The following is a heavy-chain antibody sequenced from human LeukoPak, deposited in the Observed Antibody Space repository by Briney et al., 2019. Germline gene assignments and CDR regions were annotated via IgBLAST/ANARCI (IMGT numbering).Heavy chain of an antibody. V-gene: IGHV3-23*01. D-gene: IGHD3-22*01. Sequence: GGSLRLSCTASGFTFGDYAMSWVRQAPGKGLEWVSAISDSGGTAYYADSVKGRFTISRDNYKNTLYLQMNSLRAEDTAVYYCAKKGYYDGSGYYMYYFDHWGQGTLVTVSS. J-gene: IGHJ4*02. CDR3: AKKGYYDGSGYYMYYFDH. CDR2: ISDSGGTA. CDR1: GFTFGDYA.